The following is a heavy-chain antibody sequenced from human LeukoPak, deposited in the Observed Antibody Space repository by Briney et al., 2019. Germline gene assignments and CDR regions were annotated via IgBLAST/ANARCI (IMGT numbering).Heavy chain of an antibody. Sequence: ASVKVSCKASGYTFTGYYIHRVRQAPGQGLGWMGWINPNSGGTKYAQKFQGRVTMTRDTSISTAYMELSRLRSDDTAVYYCAREDYDGSGYHDFWGRGTLVTVSS. V-gene: IGHV1-2*02. D-gene: IGHD3-22*01. CDR3: AREDYDGSGYHDF. J-gene: IGHJ4*02. CDR1: GYTFTGYY. CDR2: INPNSGGT.